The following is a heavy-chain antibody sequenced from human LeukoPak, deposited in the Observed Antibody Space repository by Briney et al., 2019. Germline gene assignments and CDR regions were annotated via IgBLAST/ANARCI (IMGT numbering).Heavy chain of an antibody. CDR1: GXTFSSDW. CDR2: IKPDGTYT. V-gene: IGHV3-74*01. D-gene: IGHD2-15*01. Sequence: GGSLRLSWSSSGXTFSSDWVYWVHQAPGRGPVWVSGIKPDGTYTHYADSVKGRFTISRDDAKNTLYLQMNSLRVEDTAVYYCANYWYPWGPGTLVTVSS. CDR3: ANYWYP. J-gene: IGHJ5*02.